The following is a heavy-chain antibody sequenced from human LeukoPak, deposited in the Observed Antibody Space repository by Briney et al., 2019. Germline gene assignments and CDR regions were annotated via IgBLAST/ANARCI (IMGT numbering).Heavy chain of an antibody. D-gene: IGHD5-12*01. Sequence: GGSLRLSCAASRFTFNSYAMSWVRQAPGKGLEWVSVIGGSNGITFYVGSVKGRFTISRDNSKDTLYLQMNSLRAEDTAVYYCARNENSGWGYFDYWGQGTLVAVSS. J-gene: IGHJ4*02. CDR3: ARNENSGWGYFDY. CDR1: RFTFNSYA. V-gene: IGHV3-23*01. CDR2: IGGSNGIT.